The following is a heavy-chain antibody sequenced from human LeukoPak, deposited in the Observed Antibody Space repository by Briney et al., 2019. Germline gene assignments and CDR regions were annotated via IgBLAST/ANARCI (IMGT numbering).Heavy chain of an antibody. CDR3: ARVGGLDAFDI. CDR2: IYSGGST. V-gene: IGHV3-53*04. J-gene: IGHJ3*02. D-gene: IGHD1-26*01. Sequence: GGSLRLSCAVSGFTVSSNYMSWVRQAPGKGLEWVSVIYSGGSTYYTDSVKGRFTISRHNSQNTLFLQMNSLRAEDTAVYYCARVGGLDAFDIWGQGTMVTVSS. CDR1: GFTVSSNY.